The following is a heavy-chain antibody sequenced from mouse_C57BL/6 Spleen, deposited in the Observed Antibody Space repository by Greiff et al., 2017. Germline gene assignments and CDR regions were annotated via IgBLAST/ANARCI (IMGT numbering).Heavy chain of an antibody. D-gene: IGHD1-1*01. J-gene: IGHJ2*01. CDR3: ARENYGSSYSYYFDY. CDR2: INPSNGGT. V-gene: IGHV1-53*01. CDR1: GYTFTSYW. Sequence: QVQLQQPGTELVKPGASVKLSCKASGYTFTSYWMHWVKQRPGQGLEWIGNINPSNGGTNYNEKFKSKATLTVDKSSSTAYMQLSSLTSEDSAVYYCARENYGSSYSYYFDYWCQGTTLTVSS.